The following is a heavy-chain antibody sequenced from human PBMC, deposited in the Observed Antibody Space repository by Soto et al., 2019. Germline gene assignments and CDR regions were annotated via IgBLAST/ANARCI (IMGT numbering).Heavy chain of an antibody. V-gene: IGHV4-59*11. D-gene: IGHD7-27*01. J-gene: IGHJ4*02. CDR1: GGSINNHY. CDR3: ARANWFFDY. CDR2: IYYSGSI. Sequence: QVQLQESGPGLVKPSETLSLTCTVSGGSINNHYWRWIRQPPGQGLEWIGYIYYSGSINYNPSLKSRVTMSVDTSKNQFSLKLSSLTAADTAIYYCARANWFFDYWGQGTLVTVSS.